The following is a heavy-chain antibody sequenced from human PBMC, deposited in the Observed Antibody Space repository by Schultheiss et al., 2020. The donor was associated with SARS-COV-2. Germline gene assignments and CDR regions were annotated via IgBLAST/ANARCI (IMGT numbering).Heavy chain of an antibody. J-gene: IGHJ4*02. D-gene: IGHD2-2*01. CDR1: GFTLRSYW. Sequence: GGSLRLSCAASGFTLRSYWMHWVRQAPGKGLVWVSRINGDGSITNYADSVKGRFTISRDNAKNTLYLQRNSLRAEDTAVDDCARGIPAANFDYWGQGTLVTVSS. V-gene: IGHV3-74*01. CDR3: ARGIPAANFDY. CDR2: INGDGSIT.